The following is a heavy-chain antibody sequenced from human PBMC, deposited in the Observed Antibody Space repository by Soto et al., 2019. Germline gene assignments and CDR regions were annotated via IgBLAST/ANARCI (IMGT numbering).Heavy chain of an antibody. D-gene: IGHD3-16*01. V-gene: IGHV4-34*01. CDR3: ASAWFRPEAGGDY. J-gene: IGHJ4*02. CDR1: GGSFSGYY. CDR2: INHSGST. Sequence: QVQLQQWGAGLLKPSETLSLTCAVYGGSFSGYYWSWIRQPPGKGLEWIGEINHSGSTNYNPSLKSRVTISVDTSKNQFSLKLSSVTAADTAVYYCASAWFRPEAGGDYWGQGTLVTVSS.